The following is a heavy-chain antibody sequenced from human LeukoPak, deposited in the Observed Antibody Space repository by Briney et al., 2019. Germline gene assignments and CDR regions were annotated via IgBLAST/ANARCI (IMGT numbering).Heavy chain of an antibody. Sequence: GASVKVSCKASGGTFSSYAISWVRQAPGQGLEWMGGIIPIFGTANYAQKFQGRVTITADESTSTAYMELSSLRSEDTAVYYCAREDQSSSWQYYFDYWGQGTLVTVSS. CDR2: IIPIFGTA. CDR3: AREDQSSSWQYYFDY. CDR1: GGTFSSYA. D-gene: IGHD6-13*01. V-gene: IGHV1-69*13. J-gene: IGHJ4*02.